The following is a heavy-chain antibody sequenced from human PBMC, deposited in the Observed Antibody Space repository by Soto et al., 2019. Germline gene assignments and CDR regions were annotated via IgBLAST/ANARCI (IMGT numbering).Heavy chain of an antibody. CDR3: ARGPGYYYYYYMDV. CDR2: ISNSGST. V-gene: IGHV4-59*02. D-gene: IGHD5-12*01. J-gene: IGHJ6*03. CDR1: GSSVSSYY. Sequence: AETLSLICTVSGSSVSSYYWSWIRQPPGKGLEWIGYISNSGSTNYNPSLKSRVTISVDTSKNQFSLKLSSVTAADTAVYYCARGPGYYYYYYMDVWGKGTTVTVSS.